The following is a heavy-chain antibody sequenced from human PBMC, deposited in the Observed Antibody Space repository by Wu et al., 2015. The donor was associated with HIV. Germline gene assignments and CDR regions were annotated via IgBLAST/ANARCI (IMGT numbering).Heavy chain of an antibody. CDR1: GYTFTSYG. D-gene: IGHD2-2*01. Sequence: QVQLVQSGAEVKKPGASVKVSCKASGYTFTSYGISWVRQAPGQGLEWMGWISAYNGNTNYAQKLQGRVTMTTDTSTSTAYMELRSLRSDDTAVYYCARDARLYCSSTSCYFYYYYYMDVWGKGTTVTVSS. V-gene: IGHV1-18*01. CDR2: ISAYNGNT. J-gene: IGHJ6*03. CDR3: ARDARLYCSSTSCYFYYYYYMDV.